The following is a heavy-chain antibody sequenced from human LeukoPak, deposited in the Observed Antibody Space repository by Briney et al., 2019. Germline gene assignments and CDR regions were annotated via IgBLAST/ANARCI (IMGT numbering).Heavy chain of an antibody. CDR1: GFTFSSHG. Sequence: GGTLRLSCAASGFTFSSHGMSWVRQAPGRGLEWVSGIVGGAGGTYYADSVKGRFTISRDNAKNTLYLQMNSLRAEDTAVYYCAHGSMYQLDYWGQGTLVTVSS. V-gene: IGHV3-23*01. CDR3: AHGSMYQLDY. D-gene: IGHD2-2*01. J-gene: IGHJ4*02. CDR2: IVGGAGGT.